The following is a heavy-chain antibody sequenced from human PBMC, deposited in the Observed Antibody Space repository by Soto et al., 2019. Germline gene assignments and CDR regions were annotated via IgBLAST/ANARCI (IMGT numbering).Heavy chain of an antibody. D-gene: IGHD1-26*01. J-gene: IGHJ3*02. CDR1: GYTFTSYA. CDR2: INAGNGNT. Sequence: ASVKVSCKASGYTFTSYAMHWVRQAPGQRLEWMGWINAGNGNTKYSQKFQGRVTITRDTSASTAYMELSSLRSEDTAVYYCARALVGVTARAFDIWGQGTMVTVSS. V-gene: IGHV1-3*01. CDR3: ARALVGVTARAFDI.